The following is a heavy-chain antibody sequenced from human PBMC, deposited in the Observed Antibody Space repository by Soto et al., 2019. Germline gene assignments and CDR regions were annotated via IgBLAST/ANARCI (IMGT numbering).Heavy chain of an antibody. V-gene: IGHV6-1*01. CDR3: ARESGPSGFVYYYYGMDV. Sequence: PSPTLSLPCAISGDSVSSNSAAWNWIRQSPSRGLEWLGRTYYRSKWYNDYAVSVKSRITINPDTSKNQFSLQLNSVTPEDTAVYYCARESGPSGFVYYYYGMDVWGQGTTVTVSS. CDR1: GDSVSSNSAA. D-gene: IGHD3-22*01. J-gene: IGHJ6*02. CDR2: TYYRSKWYN.